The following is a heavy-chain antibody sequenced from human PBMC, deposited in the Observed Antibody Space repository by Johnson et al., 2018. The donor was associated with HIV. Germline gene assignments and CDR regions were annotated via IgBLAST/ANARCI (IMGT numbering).Heavy chain of an antibody. V-gene: IGHV3-30*04. CDR3: AVGDDGGF. J-gene: IGHJ4*03. CDR1: GPTLTNDP. CDR2: ISFDGKNK. D-gene: IGHD5-12*01. Sequence: QVQLVESGGGVVQPGRSLRLSCAASGPTLTNDPMHWVRQAPGKGPAWVAVISFDGKNKFYADSVKGRFTISSDNSRNTLYLQMYSLRPEDSAVYYCAVGDDGGFWGRGTLVTVSS.